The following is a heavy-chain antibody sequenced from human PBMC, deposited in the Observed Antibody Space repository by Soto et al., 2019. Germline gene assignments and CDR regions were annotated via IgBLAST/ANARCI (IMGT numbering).Heavy chain of an antibody. CDR1: GFTFISYG. CDR3: AREGYCSGGSCYGDNWFDP. Sequence: GGSLRLSCASSGFTFISYGMHWVRQAPGKGLEWVAVIWYDGSNKYYADSVKGRFTISRDNSKNTLYLQMNSLRAEDTAVYYCAREGYCSGGSCYGDNWFDPWGQGTLVTVSS. CDR2: IWYDGSNK. J-gene: IGHJ5*02. D-gene: IGHD2-15*01. V-gene: IGHV3-33*01.